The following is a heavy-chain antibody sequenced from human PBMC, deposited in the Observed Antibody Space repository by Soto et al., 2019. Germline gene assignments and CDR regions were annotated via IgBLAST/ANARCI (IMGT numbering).Heavy chain of an antibody. Sequence: ASVKVSCKASGYTFTSYDINWVRQATGQGLEWMGWMNPNNGDTGYAQKFQDRVTMTRNTSISTAYMELSSLRSEDTAVYYCARGEPHSSPAYWGQGSLVTVSS. D-gene: IGHD6-19*01. J-gene: IGHJ4*02. CDR2: MNPNNGDT. V-gene: IGHV1-8*01. CDR1: GYTFTSYD. CDR3: ARGEPHSSPAY.